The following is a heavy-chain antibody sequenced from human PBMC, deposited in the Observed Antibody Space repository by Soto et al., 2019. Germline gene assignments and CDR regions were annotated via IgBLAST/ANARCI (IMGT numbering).Heavy chain of an antibody. Sequence: QVQLVQSGAEVKKPGSSVKVSCKASGGTFSSYAISWVRQAPGQGLEWMGGIIPIFGTANYAQKFQGRVTITADESTSTAYMELSSLRSEDTAVYYCARAGYCSSTSCYGGWFDPWGQGTLVTVSS. CDR2: IIPIFGTA. D-gene: IGHD2-2*01. CDR3: ARAGYCSSTSCYGGWFDP. J-gene: IGHJ5*02. V-gene: IGHV1-69*01. CDR1: GGTFSSYA.